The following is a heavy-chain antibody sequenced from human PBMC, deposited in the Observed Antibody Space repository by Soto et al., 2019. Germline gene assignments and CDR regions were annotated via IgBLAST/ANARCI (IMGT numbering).Heavy chain of an antibody. Sequence: GASVKVSCKASGYTFTSYGISWVRQAPGQGLEWMGWISTYSGDTNYAQKLRGRVTMTTDTSTSTAYMELRSLRSDDTAIYYCARDRAHSSSWFQSPSDYWGQGTLVTVSS. J-gene: IGHJ4*02. D-gene: IGHD6-13*01. CDR3: ARDRAHSSSWFQSPSDY. V-gene: IGHV1-18*01. CDR1: GYTFTSYG. CDR2: ISTYSGDT.